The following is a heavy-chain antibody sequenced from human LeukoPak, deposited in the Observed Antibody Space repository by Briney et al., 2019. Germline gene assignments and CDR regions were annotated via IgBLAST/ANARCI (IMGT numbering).Heavy chain of an antibody. CDR1: GYSFTAYY. J-gene: IGHJ4*02. CDR3: ARDPYYDISLDY. CDR2: INPNSGGT. D-gene: IGHD3-9*01. V-gene: IGHV1-2*02. Sequence: ASVKVSCKASGYSFTAYYMHWVRQAPGQGLEWMGWINPNSGGTNYAQKFQGRVTMTRDTSISTAYMELSRLRSDDTAVYYCARDPYYDISLDYWGQGTLVTVSS.